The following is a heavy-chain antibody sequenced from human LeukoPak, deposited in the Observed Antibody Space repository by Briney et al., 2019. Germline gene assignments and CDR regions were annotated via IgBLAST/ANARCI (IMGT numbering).Heavy chain of an antibody. CDR1: GFMFNRHA. V-gene: IGHV3-23*01. Sequence: PGGSLRLSCVASGFMFNRHAMTWVRQAPGKGLEWVSDVSGAATTTRYAGSVKGRSTISRDNSKNTIYLQMDSLRAEDTAIYYCARAAADDYGDYALDYWGQGILVAVSS. CDR2: VSGAATTT. D-gene: IGHD4-17*01. CDR3: ARAAADDYGDYALDY. J-gene: IGHJ4*02.